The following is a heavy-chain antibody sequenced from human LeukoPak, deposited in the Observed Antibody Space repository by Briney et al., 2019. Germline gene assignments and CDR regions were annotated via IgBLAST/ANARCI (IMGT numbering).Heavy chain of an antibody. J-gene: IGHJ5*02. CDR1: GFTFSSYA. D-gene: IGHD2-2*02. CDR2: ISGSGGST. CDR3: AKHFHLGNCSSTSCYTA. Sequence: GGSLRLSCADSGFTFSSYAMSWVRQAPGKGLEWVSAISGSGGSTYYADSVKGRFTISRDNSKNTLYLQMNSLRAEDTAVYYCAKHFHLGNCSSTSCYTAWGQGTLVTVSS. V-gene: IGHV3-23*01.